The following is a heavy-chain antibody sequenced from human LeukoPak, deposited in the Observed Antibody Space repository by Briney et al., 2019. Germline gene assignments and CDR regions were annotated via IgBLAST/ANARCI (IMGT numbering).Heavy chain of an antibody. CDR3: TALYGGFDP. Sequence: PGGSLRLSCAASEFSVGSNYMTWVRQAPGKGLEWVANIKSDGSEKYYVDSVKGRFTISTDSAKNSVSLQMNSLRAEDTAVYYCTALYGGFDPWGQGTLVTVSS. D-gene: IGHD2-21*02. CDR2: IKSDGSEK. V-gene: IGHV3-7*01. CDR1: EFSVGSNY. J-gene: IGHJ5*02.